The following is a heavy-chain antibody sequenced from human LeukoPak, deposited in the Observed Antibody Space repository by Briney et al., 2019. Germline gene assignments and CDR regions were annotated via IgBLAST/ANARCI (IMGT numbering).Heavy chain of an antibody. V-gene: IGHV5-51*01. Sequence: RGESLKISCKGSGYNFTNYWIGWVRQMPGKGLEWMGIIFPGDSDTIYSPSFEGQVTISADKSITTAYLQWRSLKASDTAMYYCARDYYDSSGYYPGSKWFDPWGQGTLVTVSS. J-gene: IGHJ5*02. CDR2: IFPGDSDT. D-gene: IGHD3-22*01. CDR3: ARDYYDSSGYYPGSKWFDP. CDR1: GYNFTNYW.